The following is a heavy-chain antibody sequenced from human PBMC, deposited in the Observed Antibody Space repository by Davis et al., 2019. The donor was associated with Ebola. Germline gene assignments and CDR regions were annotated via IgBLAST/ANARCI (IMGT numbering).Heavy chain of an antibody. CDR1: GFNFSDYY. Sequence: GESLKISCAASGFNFSDYYMSWICQAPGKGLEWVSYISSSGSTIYYADSVKGRFTISRDNAKNSLYLQMNSLRAEDTAVYYCTCSSDGMDVWGQGTTVTVSS. CDR2: ISSSGSTI. CDR3: TCSSDGMDV. V-gene: IGHV3-11*01. J-gene: IGHJ6*02. D-gene: IGHD3-10*02.